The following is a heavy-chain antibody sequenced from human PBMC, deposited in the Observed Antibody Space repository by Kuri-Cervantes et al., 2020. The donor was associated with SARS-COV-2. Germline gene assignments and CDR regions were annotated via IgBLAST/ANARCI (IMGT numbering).Heavy chain of an antibody. CDR3: ARNYACDRFHT. CDR1: GASISSSTYY. J-gene: IGHJ5*02. Sequence: SETLSLTCTVSGASISSSTYYWGWIRQSPGKGLEWLGSIYASGDTYYSSSPKSRLILSVDTSKNQFSLKLTSVTAADTAIYYCARNYACDRFHTWGQGTQVTVSS. V-gene: IGHV4-39*01. D-gene: IGHD3-16*01. CDR2: IYASGDT.